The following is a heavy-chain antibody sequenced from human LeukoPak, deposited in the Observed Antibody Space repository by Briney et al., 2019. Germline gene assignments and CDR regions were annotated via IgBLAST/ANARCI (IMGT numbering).Heavy chain of an antibody. Sequence: SVKVSCKASGGTFSSYAISWVRQAPGQGLEWMGGIIPIFGTANYAQKFQGRVTITTDESTSTAYMELSSLRSEDTAVYYCAKDLRVAVGRGYFEYWGQGTLVTVSS. J-gene: IGHJ4*02. CDR3: AKDLRVAVGRGYFEY. CDR1: GGTFSSYA. CDR2: IIPIFGTA. V-gene: IGHV1-69*05. D-gene: IGHD6-19*01.